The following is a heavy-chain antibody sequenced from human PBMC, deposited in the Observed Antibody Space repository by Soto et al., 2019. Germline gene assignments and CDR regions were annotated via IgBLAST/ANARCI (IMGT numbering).Heavy chain of an antibody. V-gene: IGHV3-66*01. D-gene: IGHD6-19*01. CDR3: VRDSSGLH. Sequence: VQLVESGGGLVHPGGSLRLSCAASGFNVSSQYMTWVRQAPGKGLEWVSVIYSGGNTDYADSVKGRFTISRDNSKNTMSLQMNSLRAEDTALYYCVRDSSGLHWGQGTLVTVSS. CDR2: IYSGGNT. J-gene: IGHJ4*02. CDR1: GFNVSSQY.